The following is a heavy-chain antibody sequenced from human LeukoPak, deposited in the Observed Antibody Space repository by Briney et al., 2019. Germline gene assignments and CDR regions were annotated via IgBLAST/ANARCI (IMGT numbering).Heavy chain of an antibody. J-gene: IGHJ4*02. CDR1: GFTFSSYG. CDR3: AKNPTSKPTTTDY. V-gene: IGHV3-33*06. CDR2: IWYDGSNK. D-gene: IGHD1-1*01. Sequence: PGGSLRLSCAASGFTFSSYGMHWVRQAPGKGLEWVAVIWYDGSNKYYADSVKGRFTISRDNSKNTLYLQMNSLRAEDTAVYYCAKNPTSKPTTTDYWGQGTLVTVSS.